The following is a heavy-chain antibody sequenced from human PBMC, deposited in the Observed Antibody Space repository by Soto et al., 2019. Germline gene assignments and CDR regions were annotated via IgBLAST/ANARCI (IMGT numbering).Heavy chain of an antibody. CDR1: GGSISSGGYS. CDR2: IYHSGST. Sequence: QLQLQESGSGLVKPSQTLSLTCAVSGGSISSGGYSWSWIRQPPGKGLDWIGYIYHSGSTYYNPSLKSRVTISVGRSTNQFSLTLSSVPAADTAVYYCARGQVVAAQQWGQGTLVTVSS. V-gene: IGHV4-30-2*01. J-gene: IGHJ4*02. CDR3: ARGQVVAAQQ. D-gene: IGHD2-15*01.